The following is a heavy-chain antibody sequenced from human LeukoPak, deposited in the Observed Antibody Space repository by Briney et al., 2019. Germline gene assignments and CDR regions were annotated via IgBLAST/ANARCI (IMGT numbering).Heavy chain of an antibody. Sequence: SETLSLTCAVYGGSFSGYYWSWIRQPPGKGLEWIGRIYTSGSTNYNPSLKSRVTMSVDTSKNQFSLKLSSVTAADTAVYYCARGGPYYYDSSGPIDYWGQGTLVTVSS. D-gene: IGHD3-22*01. CDR2: IYTSGST. V-gene: IGHV4-59*10. CDR1: GGSFSGYY. CDR3: ARGGPYYYDSSGPIDY. J-gene: IGHJ4*02.